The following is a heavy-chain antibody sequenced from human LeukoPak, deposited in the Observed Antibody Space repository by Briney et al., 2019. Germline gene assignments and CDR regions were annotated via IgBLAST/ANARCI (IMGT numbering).Heavy chain of an antibody. Sequence: GGSLKISCKGSGYSFITYWIGWVRQMPGKGLEWMGIIYPGDSDTRYSPSFQGQVTISADKSISTAYLQWSSLRASDTAMYYCARSKYSTSWQYYFDYWGQGTLVTVSS. CDR2: IYPGDSDT. CDR1: GYSFITYW. J-gene: IGHJ4*02. V-gene: IGHV5-51*01. D-gene: IGHD6-13*01. CDR3: ARSKYSTSWQYYFDY.